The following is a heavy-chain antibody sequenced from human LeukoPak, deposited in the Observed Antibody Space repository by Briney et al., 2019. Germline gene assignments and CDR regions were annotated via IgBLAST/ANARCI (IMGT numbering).Heavy chain of an antibody. J-gene: IGHJ6*03. D-gene: IGHD3-16*02. CDR2: IDTSGST. V-gene: IGHV4-61*02. CDR1: GGSISSGSYY. Sequence: SETLSLTCTVSGGSISSGSYYWSWIRQPAGKGLEWIGRIDTSGSTNYNPSLKSRVTISVDTSKNQFSLKLSSVTAADTAVYYCARGVPDYDYVWGSYRYRSHYYYYMDVWGKGTTVTVSS. CDR3: ARGVPDYDYVWGSYRYRSHYYYYMDV.